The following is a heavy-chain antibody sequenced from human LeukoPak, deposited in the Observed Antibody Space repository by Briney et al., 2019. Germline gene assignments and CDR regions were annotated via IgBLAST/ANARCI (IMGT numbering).Heavy chain of an antibody. CDR1: GGTFSSYA. V-gene: IGHV1-69*06. Sequence: SVKVSCKASGGTFSSYAISWVRQAPGQGLEWMGRIIPIFGTANYAQKFQGRVTITAGKSTSTAYMELSSLRSEDTAVYYCARDGNAHSHYYYYMDVWGKGTTVTVSS. CDR2: IIPIFGTA. D-gene: IGHD1-1*01. J-gene: IGHJ6*03. CDR3: ARDGNAHSHYYYYMDV.